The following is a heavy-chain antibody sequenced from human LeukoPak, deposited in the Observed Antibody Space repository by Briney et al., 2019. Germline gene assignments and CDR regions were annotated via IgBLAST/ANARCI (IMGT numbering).Heavy chain of an antibody. CDR3: ATRDIVVVPAAMGGDYFDY. J-gene: IGHJ4*02. D-gene: IGHD2-2*01. CDR2: FDPEDGET. Sequence: ASAKVSCKVSGYTLTELSMHWVRHAPGKGLEWMGGFDPEDGETIYAQKFQGRVTMTEDTSTDTAYMELSSLRSEDTAVYYCATRDIVVVPAAMGGDYFDYWGQGTLVTVSS. V-gene: IGHV1-24*01. CDR1: GYTLTELS.